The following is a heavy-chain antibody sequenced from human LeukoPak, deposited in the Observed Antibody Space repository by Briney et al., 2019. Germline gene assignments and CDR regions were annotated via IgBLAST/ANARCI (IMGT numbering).Heavy chain of an antibody. CDR3: ASTSSGWYLDYYFDY. J-gene: IGHJ4*02. V-gene: IGHV1-69*13. CDR2: IIPIFGTA. CDR1: GYTFTSYG. D-gene: IGHD6-19*01. Sequence: SVKVSCKASGYTFTSYGISWVRQAPGQGLEWMGGIIPIFGTANYAQKFQGRVTITADESTSTAYMELSSLRSEDTAVYYCASTSSGWYLDYYFDYWGQGTLVTVSS.